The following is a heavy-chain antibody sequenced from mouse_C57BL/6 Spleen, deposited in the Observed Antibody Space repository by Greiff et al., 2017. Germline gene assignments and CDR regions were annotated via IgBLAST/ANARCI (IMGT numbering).Heavy chain of an antibody. CDR3: ARKGSTVVATEYFEV. J-gene: IGHJ1*03. Sequence: EVQLQQSGPVLVKPGASVKMSCKASGYTFTDYYMNWVKQSHGKSLEWIGVINPYNGGTSYNQKFKGKATLTVDKSSSTAYMELNSLTSEDSAVYYCARKGSTVVATEYFEVWGTGTTVTVSS. D-gene: IGHD1-1*01. V-gene: IGHV1-19*01. CDR2: INPYNGGT. CDR1: GYTFTDYY.